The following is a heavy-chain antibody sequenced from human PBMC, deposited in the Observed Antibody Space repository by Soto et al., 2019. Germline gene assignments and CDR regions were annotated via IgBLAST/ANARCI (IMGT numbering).Heavy chain of an antibody. Sequence: QVHLQQWGAGLLKSSETLSLTCAVYGGSFRDYYWSWVRQPPGKGLEGIGQINHSGSTNYNPSLXSXVSXSVDTSKNQFSLKLSSVTAADTAVYYCARTSRFDSWGQGTLVTVSS. D-gene: IGHD6-6*01. CDR2: INHSGST. J-gene: IGHJ4*02. CDR1: GGSFRDYY. V-gene: IGHV4-34*01. CDR3: ARTSRFDS.